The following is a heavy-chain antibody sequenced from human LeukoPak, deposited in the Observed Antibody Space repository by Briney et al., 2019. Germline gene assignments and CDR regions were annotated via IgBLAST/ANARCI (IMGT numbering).Heavy chain of an antibody. D-gene: IGHD6-19*01. CDR1: GFTFSSYW. CDR3: ARAIGDSGWYSSSPYYFDY. J-gene: IGHJ4*02. CDR2: IKQDGSEK. V-gene: IGHV3-7*01. Sequence: GGSLRLSCAASGFTFSSYWMSWVRQAPGKGLEWVANIKQDGSEKYYVDSVKGRFTISRDNAKNSLYLQMNSLRAEDTAVYYYARAIGDSGWYSSSPYYFDYWGQGTLVTVSS.